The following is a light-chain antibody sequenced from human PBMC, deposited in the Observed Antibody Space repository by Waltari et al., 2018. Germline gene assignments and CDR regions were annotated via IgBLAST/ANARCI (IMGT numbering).Light chain of an antibody. V-gene: IGKV1-12*01. J-gene: IGKJ2*01. Sequence: DIQMTQSPSSVSASAGDRVTITCRASQDISIWLAWYQQKPGTAPKLLIYGASSLQSGVPSRFSGSGSGTHFTLTVSSLQPEDCATYYCQQTNSFPYTFCQGTKLEIK. CDR3: QQTNSFPYT. CDR1: QDISIW. CDR2: GAS.